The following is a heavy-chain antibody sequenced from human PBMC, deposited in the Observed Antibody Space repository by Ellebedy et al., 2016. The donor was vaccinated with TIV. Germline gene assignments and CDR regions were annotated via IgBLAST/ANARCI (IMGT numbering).Heavy chain of an antibody. CDR2: ISGSGVYA. CDR1: GFTFSGYS. CDR3: AGLPTARIAGDVGWFGP. J-gene: IGHJ5*02. Sequence: GGSLRLSCVVSGFTFSGYSMTWVRQAPGKGLEWVSVISGSGVYAYYADSVKGRFAISRDDSQNTLYLQMNSLGVDDMAVYYCAGLPTARIAGDVGWFGPWGQGTLVTVSS. V-gene: IGHV3-23*01. D-gene: IGHD6-13*01.